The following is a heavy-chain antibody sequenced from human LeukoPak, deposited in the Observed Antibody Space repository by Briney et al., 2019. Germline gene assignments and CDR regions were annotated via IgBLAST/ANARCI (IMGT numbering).Heavy chain of an antibody. V-gene: IGHV1-8*01. CDR3: ARTGTAYYYYYMDV. Sequence: GASVTVSCKASGYTFTRYDIHWVRQATGQGLAWMGWMNPNSGNTGYAQKFRGRVTMTRNTSISTAYMELSSLRSEDTAVYYCARTGTAYYYYYMDVWGKGTTVTVSS. CDR2: MNPNSGNT. D-gene: IGHD1-1*01. J-gene: IGHJ6*03. CDR1: GYTFTRYD.